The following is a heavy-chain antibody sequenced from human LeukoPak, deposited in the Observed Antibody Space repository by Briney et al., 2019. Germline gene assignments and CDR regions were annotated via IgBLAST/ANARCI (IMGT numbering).Heavy chain of an antibody. J-gene: IGHJ4*02. Sequence: PSETLSLTCTVSGGSISSSSYYWGWIRQPPGKGLEWIGSIYYSGSSYHNPSLKSRATISVDTSKKQFSLKLSSVTAADAAVYFCARHRDVGSLPLDYWGQGTLVSVSS. CDR2: IYYSGSS. CDR3: ARHRDVGSLPLDY. CDR1: GGSISSSSYY. V-gene: IGHV4-39*01. D-gene: IGHD1-26*01.